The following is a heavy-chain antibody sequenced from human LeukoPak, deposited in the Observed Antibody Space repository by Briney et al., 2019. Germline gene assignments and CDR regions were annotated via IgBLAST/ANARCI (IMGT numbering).Heavy chain of an antibody. Sequence: GGSLRLSCAASGFTFSSYSMNWVRQAPGKGLEWVSSITSSSSYIYYADSVKGRFTISRDNAKNTLYLQMNSLRAEDTAVYYCARDKGGATIYYYYYVDVWGKGTTVTVSS. J-gene: IGHJ6*03. CDR3: ARDKGGATIYYYYYVDV. D-gene: IGHD1-26*01. V-gene: IGHV3-21*04. CDR2: ITSSSSYI. CDR1: GFTFSSYS.